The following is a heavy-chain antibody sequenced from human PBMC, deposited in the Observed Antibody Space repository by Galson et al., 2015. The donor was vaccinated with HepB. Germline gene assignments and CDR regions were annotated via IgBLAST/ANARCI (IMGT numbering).Heavy chain of an antibody. CDR3: ARGGAYSYDVGYAGAIQNEDAFDI. J-gene: IGHJ3*02. Sequence: SLRLSCAASGFTFSSYAMHWVRQAPGKGLEYVSAISSNGGSTYYANSVKGRFTISRDNSKNTLYLQMGSLRAEDMAVYYCARGGAYSYDVGYAGAIQNEDAFDIWGQGTMVTVSS. V-gene: IGHV3-64*01. CDR1: GFTFSSYA. CDR2: ISSNGGST. D-gene: IGHD5-18*01.